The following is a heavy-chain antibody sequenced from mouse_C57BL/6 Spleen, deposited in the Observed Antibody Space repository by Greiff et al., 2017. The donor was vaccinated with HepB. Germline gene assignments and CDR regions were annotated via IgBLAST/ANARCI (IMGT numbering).Heavy chain of an antibody. CDR3: VRNDYGDWYFDV. Sequence: EVQLQESGGGLVQPKGSLKLSCAASGFSFNTYAMNWVRQAPGKGLEWVARIRSKSNNYATYYADSVKDRFTISRDDSESMLYLQMNNLKTEDTAMYYCVRNDYGDWYFDVWGTGTTVTVSS. J-gene: IGHJ1*03. V-gene: IGHV10-1*01. CDR2: IRSKSNNYAT. CDR1: GFSFNTYA. D-gene: IGHD2-4*01.